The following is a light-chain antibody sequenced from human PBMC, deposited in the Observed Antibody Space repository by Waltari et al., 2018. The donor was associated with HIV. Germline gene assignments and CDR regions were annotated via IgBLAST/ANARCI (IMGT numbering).Light chain of an antibody. V-gene: IGLV1-44*01. CDR2: NNN. CDR3: AAWDDSLMGYYV. J-gene: IGLJ1*01. Sequence: QSVLTQPPSASGTPGQRVTISCSGSSSNIGIKTVNWFQQLPGTAPKLLIYNNNQRPSGVPARFSGSKSGTSASLAISGLQSEDEADYYCAAWDDSLMGYYVFGTGTKVTVL. CDR1: SSNIGIKT.